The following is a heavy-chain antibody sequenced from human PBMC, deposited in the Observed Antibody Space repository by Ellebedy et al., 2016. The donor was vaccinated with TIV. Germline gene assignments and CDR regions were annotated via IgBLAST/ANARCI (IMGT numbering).Heavy chain of an antibody. Sequence: ASVKVSCKASGYTFTSYYMHWVRQAPGQGLEWMGWINPYSGGTNYAQKFQGRVTMTRDTSISTAYMELRSLRSDDTAVYYCARVGDSGYYWGLDYWGQGTLVTVSS. D-gene: IGHD3-22*01. CDR3: ARVGDSGYYWGLDY. V-gene: IGHV1-2*02. J-gene: IGHJ4*02. CDR2: INPYSGGT. CDR1: GYTFTSYY.